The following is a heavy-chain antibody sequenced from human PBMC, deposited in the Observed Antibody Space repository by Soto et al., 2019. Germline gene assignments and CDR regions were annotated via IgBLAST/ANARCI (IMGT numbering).Heavy chain of an antibody. J-gene: IGHJ4*02. V-gene: IGHV1-3*01. CDR2: INAGDGNT. D-gene: IGHD6-19*01. CDR1: GYTFTGYA. CDR3: ARAVAVPADFDY. Sequence: ASVKVSCKASGYTFTGYAMHWVRQAPGQRLEWMGWINAGDGNTKYSQKFQGRVTITRDTSASTAYMELSSLRSEDTAVYYCARAVAVPADFDYWGQGTLVTVSS.